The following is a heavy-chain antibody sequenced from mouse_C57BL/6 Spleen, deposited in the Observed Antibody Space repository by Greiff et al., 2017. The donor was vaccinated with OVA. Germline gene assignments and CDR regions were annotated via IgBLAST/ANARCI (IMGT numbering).Heavy chain of an antibody. J-gene: IGHJ4*01. CDR3: ARPYDYDVDYAMDY. Sequence: EVQGVESGGDLVKPGGSLKLSCAASGFTFSSYGMSWVRQTPDKRLEWVATISSGGSYTYYPDSVKGRFTISRDNAKNTLYLQMSSLKSEDTAMYYCARPYDYDVDYAMDYWGQGTSVTVSS. V-gene: IGHV5-6*01. CDR2: ISSGGSYT. CDR1: GFTFSSYG. D-gene: IGHD2-4*01.